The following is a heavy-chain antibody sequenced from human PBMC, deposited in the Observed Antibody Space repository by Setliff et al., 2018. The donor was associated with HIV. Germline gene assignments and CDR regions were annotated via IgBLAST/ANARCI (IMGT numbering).Heavy chain of an antibody. CDR1: GYTFTSYA. CDR3: ARDLPTPNWGFDY. CDR2: INAGNGDT. J-gene: IGHJ4*02. V-gene: IGHV1-3*01. D-gene: IGHD7-27*01. Sequence: ASVKVSCKASGYTFTSYAMHWVRQAPGQRLEWMGWINAGNGDTKYSQKFQGRVTATTDTSASTAYMELSSLRSEDTAVYYCARDLPTPNWGFDYWGKGTLVTVSS.